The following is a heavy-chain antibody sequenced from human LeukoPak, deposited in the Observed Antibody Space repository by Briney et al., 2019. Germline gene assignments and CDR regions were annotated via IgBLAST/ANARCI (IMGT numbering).Heavy chain of an antibody. CDR2: INHSGST. D-gene: IGHD6-13*01. V-gene: IGHV4-34*01. Sequence: PSETLSLTCAVYGGSFSGYYWSWIRQPPGKGLEWIGEINHSGSTNYNPSLKSRVTISVDTSKNQFSLKLSSVTAADTAVYYCARDQKQQHNLYYYYYYMDVWGKGTTVTVSS. J-gene: IGHJ6*03. CDR3: ARDQKQQHNLYYYYYYMDV. CDR1: GGSFSGYY.